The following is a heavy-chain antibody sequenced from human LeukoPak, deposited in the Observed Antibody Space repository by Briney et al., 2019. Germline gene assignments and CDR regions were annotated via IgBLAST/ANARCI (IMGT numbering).Heavy chain of an antibody. D-gene: IGHD3-16*01. J-gene: IGHJ4*02. CDR1: GYSITSGYY. CDR2: IYHGGST. CDR3: ARHIEVYDYVWGSYLDY. Sequence: PSETLSLTCAVSGYSITSGYYWGWIRQPPGKGLEWIGSIYHGGSTYSNPSLKSRVTISVDTSKNQFSLKLSSVTAADTAVYYCARHIEVYDYVWGSYLDYWGQGTLVTVSS. V-gene: IGHV4-38-2*01.